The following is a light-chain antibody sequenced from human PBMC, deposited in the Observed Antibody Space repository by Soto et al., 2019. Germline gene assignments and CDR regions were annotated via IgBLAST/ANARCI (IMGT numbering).Light chain of an antibody. V-gene: IGLV4-69*01. Sequence: QLVLTQSPSASASLGASVKLTCTLSSGHSSYAIAWHQKKPEKGPRYLMKLNSDGSHSKGDGIPDRFSCSSSGAERYLTISSLQAEDEADYYCQTWGTGSWVFGGGTKLTVL. CDR3: QTWGTGSWV. CDR2: LNSDGSH. CDR1: SGHSSYA. J-gene: IGLJ3*02.